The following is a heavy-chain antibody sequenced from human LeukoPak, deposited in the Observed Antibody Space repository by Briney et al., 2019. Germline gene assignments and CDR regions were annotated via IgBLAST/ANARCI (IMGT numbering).Heavy chain of an antibody. Sequence: SETLSLTCAVYGGSFSGYYWSWIRQPPGKGLEWIGEINHSGSTDYNPSLKSRVTISVDTSKNQFSLKLSSVTAADTAVYYCTYSSSSGYYFDYWGQGTLVTVSS. CDR3: TYSSSSGYYFDY. D-gene: IGHD6-6*01. CDR1: GGSFSGYY. J-gene: IGHJ4*02. CDR2: INHSGST. V-gene: IGHV4-34*01.